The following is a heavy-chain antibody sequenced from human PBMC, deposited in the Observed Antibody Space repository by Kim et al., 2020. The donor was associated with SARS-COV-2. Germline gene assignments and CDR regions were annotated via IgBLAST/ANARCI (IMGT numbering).Heavy chain of an antibody. CDR3: ARHHNPVVVTAIPAY. V-gene: IGHV3-30*04. CDR2: ISYDGSNK. Sequence: GGSLRLSCAASGFTFSSYAMHWVRQAPGKGLEWVAVISYDGSNKYYADSVKGRFTISRDNSKNTLYLQMNSLRAEDTAVYYCARHHNPVVVTAIPAYWGQGTLVTVSS. D-gene: IGHD2-21*02. J-gene: IGHJ4*02. CDR1: GFTFSSYA.